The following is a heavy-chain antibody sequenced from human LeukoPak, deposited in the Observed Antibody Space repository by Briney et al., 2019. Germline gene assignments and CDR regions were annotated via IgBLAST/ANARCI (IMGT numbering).Heavy chain of an antibody. V-gene: IGHV3-21*01. Sequence: PGGSLRLSCAASGFTVSSNYMSWVRQAPGKGLEWVSSISSSSSYIYYADSVKGRFTISRDNAKNSLYLQMNSLGAEDTAVYYCAGLLWFDYGMDVWGQGTTVTVSS. D-gene: IGHD3-10*01. CDR1: GFTVSSNY. CDR2: ISSSSSYI. J-gene: IGHJ6*02. CDR3: AGLLWFDYGMDV.